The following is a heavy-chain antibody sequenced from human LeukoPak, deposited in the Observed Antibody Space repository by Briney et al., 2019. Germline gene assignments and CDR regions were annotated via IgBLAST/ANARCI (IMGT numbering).Heavy chain of an antibody. J-gene: IGHJ6*03. CDR2: IYYSGST. Sequence: SETLSLTCTVSGGSISSSSYYWGWIRQPPGKGLEWIGSIYYSGSTNYNPSLKSRVTISVDTSKNQFSLKLSSVTAADTAVYYCARDRYYDSSGYYYMDVWGKGTTVTISS. V-gene: IGHV4-39*07. D-gene: IGHD3-22*01. CDR1: GGSISSSSYY. CDR3: ARDRYYDSSGYYYMDV.